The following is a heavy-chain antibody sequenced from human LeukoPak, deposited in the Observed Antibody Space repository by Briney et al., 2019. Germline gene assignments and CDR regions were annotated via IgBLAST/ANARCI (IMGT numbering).Heavy chain of an antibody. J-gene: IGHJ4*02. CDR3: ASGGIYYGAAFDF. V-gene: IGHV3-30*03. Sequence: GGSLRLSCAASGFTFSSYEMNWVRQAPGKGLEWVAAISYDGFNKYYGDSVKGRFTISRDNAKNSLYLQMNSLRAEDTALYYCASGGIYYGAAFDFWGQGSLVTVSA. CDR2: ISYDGFNK. D-gene: IGHD1-26*01. CDR1: GFTFSSYE.